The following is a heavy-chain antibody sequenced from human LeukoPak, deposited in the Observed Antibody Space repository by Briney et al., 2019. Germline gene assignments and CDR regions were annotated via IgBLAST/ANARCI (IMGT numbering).Heavy chain of an antibody. J-gene: IGHJ4*02. CDR3: AGPGYSSGWYPFDY. D-gene: IGHD6-19*01. CDR2: IYYSGST. V-gene: IGHV4-31*03. CDR1: GGSISSGGYY. Sequence: ASQTLSLTCTVSGGSISSGGYYWSWIRQHPGKGLEWIGYIYYSGSTYYNPSLKSRVTISVDTSKNQFSLKLSSVTAADTAVYYCAGPGYSSGWYPFDYWGQGTLVTVSS.